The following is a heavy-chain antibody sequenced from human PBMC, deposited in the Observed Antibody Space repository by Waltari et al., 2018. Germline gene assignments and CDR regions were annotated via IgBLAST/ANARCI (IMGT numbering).Heavy chain of an antibody. CDR3: ARDRRGSYLGFDY. CDR2: INPNSGGT. Sequence: QLQLQESGPGLVKPSETLSLTCTVSGGSISSSSYYWGWIRQPPGKGLEWMGWINPNSGGTNYAQKFQGRVTMTRDTSISTAYMELSRLRSDDTAVYYCARDRRGSYLGFDYWGQGTLVTVSS. CDR1: GGSISSSSYY. D-gene: IGHD1-26*01. J-gene: IGHJ4*02. V-gene: IGHV1-2*02.